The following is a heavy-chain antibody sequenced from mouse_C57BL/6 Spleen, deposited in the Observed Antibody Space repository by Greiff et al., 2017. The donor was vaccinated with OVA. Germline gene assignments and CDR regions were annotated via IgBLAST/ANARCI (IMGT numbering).Heavy chain of an antibody. CDR3: ARGGYGYSFDV. CDR1: GYAFSSYW. CDR2: IYPGDGDT. V-gene: IGHV1-80*01. Sequence: LEESGAELVKPGASVKISCKASGYAFSSYWMNWVKQRPGKGLEWIGQIYPGDGDTNYNGKFKGKATLTADKSSSTAYMQLSSLTSEDSAVYFCARGGYGYSFDVWGTGTTVTVSS. J-gene: IGHJ1*03. D-gene: IGHD2-2*01.